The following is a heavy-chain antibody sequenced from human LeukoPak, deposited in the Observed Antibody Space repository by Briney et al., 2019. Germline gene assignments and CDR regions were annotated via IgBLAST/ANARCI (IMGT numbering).Heavy chain of an antibody. CDR3: ASGPYYGSGSQFDY. D-gene: IGHD3-10*01. CDR1: GGSISSYS. V-gene: IGHV4-59*01. J-gene: IGHJ4*02. CDR2: IYYSGST. Sequence: PSETLSLTCTVSGGSISSYSWSWIRQPPGKGLEWIGYIYYSGSTNYNPSLKSRVTISVDTSKNQFSLKLSSVPAADTAVYYCASGPYYGSGSQFDYWGQGTLVTVSS.